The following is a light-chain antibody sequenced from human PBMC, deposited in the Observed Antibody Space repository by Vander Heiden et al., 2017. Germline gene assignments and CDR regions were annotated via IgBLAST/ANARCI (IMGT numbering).Light chain of an antibody. CDR3: QHYGSSPPRT. V-gene: IGKV3-20*01. Sequence: EIVLTQSPGTLSLSPGASATLSCRASQSVSSSYLAWYQQKPGQAPRRLIYGAASRATGITDRFTGSGSGTDFTLTISRLEPEDVAVYYCQHYGSSPPRTFGQGTRVEIK. J-gene: IGKJ1*01. CDR1: QSVSSSY. CDR2: GAA.